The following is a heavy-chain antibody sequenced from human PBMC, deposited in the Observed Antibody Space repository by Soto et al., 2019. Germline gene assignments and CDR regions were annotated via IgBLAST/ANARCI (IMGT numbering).Heavy chain of an antibody. Sequence: QVHLVQSGAEVKKPGASVKVSCKASGYTFTSYGTTWVRQAPGQGLEWMGWISAHNGNTDYAQKLQGRVIVTRDPSTSTAYMELRSLRSDDTAVYYCARGRYGDYWGQGALVTVSS. D-gene: IGHD1-1*01. CDR3: ARGRYGDY. J-gene: IGHJ4*02. CDR2: ISAHNGNT. CDR1: GYTFTSYG. V-gene: IGHV1-18*01.